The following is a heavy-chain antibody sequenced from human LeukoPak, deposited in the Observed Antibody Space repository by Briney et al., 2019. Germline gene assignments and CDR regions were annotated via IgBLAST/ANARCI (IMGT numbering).Heavy chain of an antibody. CDR2: IYYSGST. V-gene: IGHV4-39*01. J-gene: IGHJ4*02. CDR3: ARLLGYYDSSGYYDDSTFDY. CDR1: RGSLSSSSYY. D-gene: IGHD3-22*01. Sequence: SETLSLTCTVSRGSLSSSSYYWGWIRQPPGKGLEWIGSIYYSGSTYYNPSLKSRATISVDTSKNQFSLKLSSVTAADTAVYYCARLLGYYDSSGYYDDSTFDYWGQGTLVTVSS.